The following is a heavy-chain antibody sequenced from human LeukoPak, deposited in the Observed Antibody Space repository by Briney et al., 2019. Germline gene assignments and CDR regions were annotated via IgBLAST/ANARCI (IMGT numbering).Heavy chain of an antibody. V-gene: IGHV3-23*01. D-gene: IGHD2-2*01. Sequence: PGGSLRLSCAASGFTFNTYAMSWVRQAPGKGLEWVSGTSGSGGGTYYADSVKGRSTISRDNSKSTLYLQMNSLRVEDTAVYYCAKMGGRISAAVDNWGQGTLVTVPS. J-gene: IGHJ4*02. CDR3: AKMGGRISAAVDN. CDR1: GFTFNTYA. CDR2: TSGSGGGT.